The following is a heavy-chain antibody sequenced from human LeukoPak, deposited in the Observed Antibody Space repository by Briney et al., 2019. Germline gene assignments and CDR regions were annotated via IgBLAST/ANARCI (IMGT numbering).Heavy chain of an antibody. CDR3: XXXXGXITXFDL. Sequence: GGSLRLSCAASGFTFSSYEMNWVRQAPGKGLEWVSYISSSGSTIYYADSVKGRFTISRDNAKNSLYLQMNSLRAEDTAVYYXXXXXGXITXFDLXGQGTLVTVSS. J-gene: IGHJ4*02. D-gene: IGHD1-20*01. V-gene: IGHV3-48*03. CDR2: ISSSGSTI. CDR1: GFTFSSYE.